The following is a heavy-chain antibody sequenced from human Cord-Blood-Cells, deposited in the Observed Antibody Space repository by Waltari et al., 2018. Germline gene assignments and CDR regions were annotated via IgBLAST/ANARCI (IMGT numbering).Heavy chain of an antibody. CDR2: IKQDGSEK. J-gene: IGHJ1*01. Sequence: EVQLVESGGGLVQPGGSLRLSCAASGFTFRSYWMSWVRQAPGKGLEWVANIKQDGSEKDYVDSVNGRFTISRDNAKNSLYLQMNSLRAEDTAVYYCARDQRYFQHWGQGTLVTVSS. CDR1: GFTFRSYW. V-gene: IGHV3-7*01. CDR3: ARDQRYFQH.